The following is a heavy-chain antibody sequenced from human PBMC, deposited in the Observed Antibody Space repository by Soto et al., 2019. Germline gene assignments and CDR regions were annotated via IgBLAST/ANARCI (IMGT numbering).Heavy chain of an antibody. CDR1: GYTFTAFH. CDR2: INPNLGHS. CDR3: ARAPYSTSSFFFDH. Sequence: GASVKVSCKASGYTFTAFHMHCVRQAPGLGLQWMGIINPNLGHSNPAQRFQGRVAMTWATSTSTVYMELSSLTSDDTAVYYCARAPYSTSSFFFDHWGQGTPVTVSS. J-gene: IGHJ4*02. V-gene: IGHV1-46*01. D-gene: IGHD6-6*01.